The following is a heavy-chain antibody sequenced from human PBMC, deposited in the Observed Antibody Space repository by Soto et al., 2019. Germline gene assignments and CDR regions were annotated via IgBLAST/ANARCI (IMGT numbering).Heavy chain of an antibody. D-gene: IGHD2-15*01. Sequence: EVQLVESGGGLVKPGGSLRLSCAASGFTFSSYSMNWVRQAPGKGLEWVSSISSSSSYIYYADSVKGRFTISRDNAKNPLYLQINSVRAEETAVYDCARDYCSGGSCYAEDYYCYGMDVWGQGTTVTVSS. J-gene: IGHJ6*02. CDR3: ARDYCSGGSCYAEDYYCYGMDV. V-gene: IGHV3-21*01. CDR2: ISSSSSYI. CDR1: GFTFSSYS.